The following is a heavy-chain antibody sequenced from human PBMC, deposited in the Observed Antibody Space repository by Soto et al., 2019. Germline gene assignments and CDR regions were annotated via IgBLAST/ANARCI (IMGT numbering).Heavy chain of an antibody. Sequence: QVQLQESGPGLVKPSQTLSLTCNVSGGSISRGDYYWSWLRQPPGKGLEWIGYIYYRAMPYYNPYLESRVSISVDTSKNQFSLKMTSVTAADTAVYYCARGSALLFYYFDYWGQGTPVTVSS. CDR3: ARGSALLFYYFDY. CDR1: GGSISRGDYY. J-gene: IGHJ4*02. CDR2: IYYRAMP. D-gene: IGHD6-25*01. V-gene: IGHV4-30-4*01.